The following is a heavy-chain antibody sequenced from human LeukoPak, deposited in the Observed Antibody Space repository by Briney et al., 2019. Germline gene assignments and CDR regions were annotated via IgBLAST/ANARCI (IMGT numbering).Heavy chain of an antibody. J-gene: IGHJ4*02. V-gene: IGHV3-23*05. CDR1: GFTFKNNP. CDR2: IDPSGTRV. CDR3: VNKEEGSTYFDY. D-gene: IGHD2-2*01. Sequence: GGSLRLSCAASGFTFKNNPLSWVRQASGKGLGWVSAIDPSGTRVFYADSVRGRFTISRDNSKNMLYLQMNNLRAEDTAIYYCVNKEEGSTYFDYWGQGILVTVSS.